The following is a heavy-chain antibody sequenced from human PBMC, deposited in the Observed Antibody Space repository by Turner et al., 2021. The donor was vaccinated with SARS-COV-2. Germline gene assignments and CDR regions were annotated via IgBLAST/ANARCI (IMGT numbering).Heavy chain of an antibody. J-gene: IGHJ6*02. CDR2: INGDGIST. CDR3: AKRENGLGV. Sequence: EVQLVESGGGLVQPGGSLRLSCAASGFSFSNYWMHWVRQAPWKGLVWVSRINGDGISTTYADSVKGRFTISRDNANNALYLQMNSLRAEDTAVYYCAKRENGLGVWGQGTTVTVSS. CDR1: GFSFSNYW. V-gene: IGHV3-74*01.